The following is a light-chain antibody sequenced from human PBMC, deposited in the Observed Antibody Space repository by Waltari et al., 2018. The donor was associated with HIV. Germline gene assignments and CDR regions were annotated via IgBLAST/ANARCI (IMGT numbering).Light chain of an antibody. CDR2: SHI. Sequence: QSVLTQPPSASGTPGQRLTISCSGSTSNIGSNTVNWYQQLQGTAHKPLSYSHIQGPSGVPARFAGSKSGTPASLAISGLQSEDEADYYCAAWDDSLNVPVFGGGTRLTVL. J-gene: IGLJ3*02. CDR1: TSNIGSNT. CDR3: AAWDDSLNVPV. V-gene: IGLV1-44*01.